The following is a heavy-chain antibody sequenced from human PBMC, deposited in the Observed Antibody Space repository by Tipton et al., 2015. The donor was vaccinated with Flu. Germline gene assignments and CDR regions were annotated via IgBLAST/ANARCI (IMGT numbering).Heavy chain of an antibody. V-gene: IGHV4-39*01. D-gene: IGHD6-6*01. J-gene: IGHJ4*02. CDR1: GGSISSSSYY. CDR3: ARSSIAARLWSPQSFDY. Sequence: TLSLTCTVSGGSISSSSYYWGWIRQPPGKGLEWIGSIYYSGSTYYNPSLKSRVTISVDTSKNQFSLKLSSVTAADTAVYYCARSSIAARLWSPQSFDYGGQGTLVTVSS. CDR2: IYYSGST.